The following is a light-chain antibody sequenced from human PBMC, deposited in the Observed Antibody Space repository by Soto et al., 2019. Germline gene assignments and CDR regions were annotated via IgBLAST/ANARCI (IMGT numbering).Light chain of an antibody. CDR1: SGSVSTGHH. CDR3: VIYMGGGISV. V-gene: IGLV8-61*01. CDR2: STN. J-gene: IGLJ1*01. Sequence: QTVVTQEPSFSVSPGGTVTLTCGLNSGSVSTGHHPSWYQQTPGQAPRTLIYSTNTRSSGVPNRFSGSILGNKAALTIAGAQADDESDYNCVIYMGGGISVFGTGTKVTVL.